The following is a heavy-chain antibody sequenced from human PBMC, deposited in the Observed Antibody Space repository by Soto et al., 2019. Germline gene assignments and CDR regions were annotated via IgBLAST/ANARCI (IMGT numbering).Heavy chain of an antibody. CDR3: ARGPGSSWEGGLLDY. CDR1: GFTFSSYG. V-gene: IGHV3-33*01. Sequence: QVQLVESGGGVVQPGRSLRLSCAASGFTFSSYGMHWVRQAPGKGLEWVAVIWYDRSNKYYADSVKGRFTISRDNSKNTLYLQMNSLRAEDTAVYYCARGPGSSWEGGLLDYWGQGTLVTVSS. CDR2: IWYDRSNK. D-gene: IGHD6-13*01. J-gene: IGHJ4*02.